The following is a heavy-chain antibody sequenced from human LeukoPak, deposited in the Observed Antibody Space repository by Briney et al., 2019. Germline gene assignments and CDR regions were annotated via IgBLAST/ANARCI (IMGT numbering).Heavy chain of an antibody. CDR3: ARDSGFCVDSTCHHCDS. Sequence: GGSLRLSCAASGFSFKNYEMNWVRQAPGEGLEWISYINNGGSVTYYADSVKGRFTISRDDARNSLYLQINRLRAEDTAFYYCARDSGFCVDSTCHHCDSWGQGTLVTVSS. V-gene: IGHV3-48*03. D-gene: IGHD2-21*01. CDR1: GFSFKNYE. CDR2: INNGGSVT. J-gene: IGHJ4*02.